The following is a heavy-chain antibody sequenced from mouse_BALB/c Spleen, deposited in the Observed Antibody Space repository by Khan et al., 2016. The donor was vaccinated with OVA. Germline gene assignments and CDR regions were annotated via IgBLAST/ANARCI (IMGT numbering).Heavy chain of an antibody. CDR2: IIPSTDYT. CDR3: ENEGDYCRSDGWFAY. J-gene: IGHJ3*01. V-gene: IGHV1-4*01. CDR1: GYTFTTYT. Sequence: VQLQQSGAELARPGASVKMSCKASGYTFTTYTIHWVKQRPGQGLEWIGYIIPSTDYTTYNQKFKDKATLTADKSSSTAYMQLSSLTSDDSAVYYCENEGDYCRSDGWFAYWGQGTLVTVSA. D-gene: IGHD2-14*01.